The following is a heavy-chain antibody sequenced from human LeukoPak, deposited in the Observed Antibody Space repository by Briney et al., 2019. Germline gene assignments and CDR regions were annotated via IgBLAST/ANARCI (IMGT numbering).Heavy chain of an antibody. CDR1: GFTFSGNY. CDR2: IYSDGST. V-gene: IGHV3-53*01. J-gene: IGHJ4*02. D-gene: IGHD6-19*01. CDR3: ARDGRIAVAAPFDY. Sequence: GGSLRLSCAASGFTFSGNYMSWVRQAPGKGLEWVSVIYSDGSTYYADSLKGRFAISRDNSKNTLYLQMNSLRAEDTAVYYCARDGRIAVAAPFDYWGQGTLVTVSS.